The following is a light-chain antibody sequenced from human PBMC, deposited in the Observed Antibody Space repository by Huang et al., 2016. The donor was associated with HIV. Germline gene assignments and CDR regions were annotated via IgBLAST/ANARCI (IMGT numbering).Light chain of an antibody. J-gene: IGKJ3*01. CDR3: QQRTNWPPGFT. CDR1: QSVGGY. CDR2: DAS. Sequence: EIVLTQSPATLSLSPGERATLSCRAGQSVGGYLAWYQQKPGQAPWRLIYDASKRATGIPARFSGSGSGTDFTLTISSLEPEDFAVYYCQQRTNWPPGFTFGPGTKVDIK. V-gene: IGKV3-11*01.